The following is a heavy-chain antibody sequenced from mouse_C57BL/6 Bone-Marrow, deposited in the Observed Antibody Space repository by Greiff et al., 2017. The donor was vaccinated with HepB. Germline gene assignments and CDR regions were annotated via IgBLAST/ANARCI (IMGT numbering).Heavy chain of an antibody. J-gene: IGHJ2*01. CDR2: IYPGDGDT. Sequence: VQLQESGPELVKPGASVKISCKASGYAFSSSWMNWVKQRPGKGLEWIGRIYPGDGDTNYNGKFKGKATLTADKSSSTAYMQLSSRTSEDSAVYFCARCTTVDYWGQGTTLTVSS. V-gene: IGHV1-82*01. CDR3: ARCTTVDY. CDR1: GYAFSSSW. D-gene: IGHD1-1*01.